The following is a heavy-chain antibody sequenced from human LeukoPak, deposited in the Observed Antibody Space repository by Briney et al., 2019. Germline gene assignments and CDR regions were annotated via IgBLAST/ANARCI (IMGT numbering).Heavy chain of an antibody. V-gene: IGHV3-7*01. D-gene: IGHD6-19*01. Sequence: GGSLRLSCAASGFTFNRDWTAWVRQAPGKGLEWVANIKEDGSEKNYVDSVKGRFTISRDNAENSVYLQMNDLRAEDAGVYYCATKEPSTSGWSYWGQGTLVTVSS. CDR1: GFTFNRDW. J-gene: IGHJ4*02. CDR2: IKEDGSEK. CDR3: ATKEPSTSGWSY.